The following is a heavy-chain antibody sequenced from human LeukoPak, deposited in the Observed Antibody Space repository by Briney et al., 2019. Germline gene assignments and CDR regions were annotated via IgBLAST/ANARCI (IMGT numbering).Heavy chain of an antibody. Sequence: ASVKVSCKASGYTFTIYDINWVRQATGQGLEWVGWMNPGSGKTGYAQKFQGRVTITASTSTSTGYMELSSLTSEDTAVYYCARYRSAAYYFEYWGQGTLVTVSS. J-gene: IGHJ4*02. D-gene: IGHD4-11*01. CDR1: GYTFTIYD. V-gene: IGHV1-8*03. CDR3: ARYRSAAYYFEY. CDR2: MNPGSGKT.